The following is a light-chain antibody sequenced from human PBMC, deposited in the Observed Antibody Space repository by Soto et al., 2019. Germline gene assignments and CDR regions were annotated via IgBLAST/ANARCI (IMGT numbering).Light chain of an antibody. Sequence: EIVMTQSPATLSVSPGGRATLSCRASQSISDTLAWYQQRPGQAPRLVIYGASNRAAGIPDRFSGSGSETDFTLTISSLQSEDSAVYYCQQYHNWPPVTFGQGTRLEIK. CDR3: QQYHNWPPVT. V-gene: IGKV3D-15*01. CDR1: QSISDT. J-gene: IGKJ5*01. CDR2: GAS.